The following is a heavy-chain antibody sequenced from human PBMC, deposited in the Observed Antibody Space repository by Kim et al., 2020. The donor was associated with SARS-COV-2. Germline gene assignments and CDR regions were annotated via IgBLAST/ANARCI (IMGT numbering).Heavy chain of an antibody. J-gene: IGHJ6*02. D-gene: IGHD3-16*01. V-gene: IGHV1-18*01. CDR1: GYTFTSYG. CDR2: ISAYNGNT. Sequence: ASVKVSCKASGYTFTSYGISWVRQAPGQGLEWMGWISAYNGNTNYAQKLQGRVTMTTDTSTSTAYMELRSLRSDDTAVYYCASAEGGGYYYYYGMDVWGQGTTVTVSS. CDR3: ASAEGGGYYYYYGMDV.